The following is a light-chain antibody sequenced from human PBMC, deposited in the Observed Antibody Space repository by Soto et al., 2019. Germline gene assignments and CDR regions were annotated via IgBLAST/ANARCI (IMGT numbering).Light chain of an antibody. Sequence: IMLKQSPGTLSLSPGERATLSCRASQSVSSSYLAWYQQKPGQAPRLLIYGASTRATGIPARFSGSGSGTEFTLTISSLQSEDFAVYYCQQYNNWPPLTFGGGTKVDI. J-gene: IGKJ4*01. V-gene: IGKV3-15*01. CDR2: GAS. CDR3: QQYNNWPPLT. CDR1: QSVSSSY.